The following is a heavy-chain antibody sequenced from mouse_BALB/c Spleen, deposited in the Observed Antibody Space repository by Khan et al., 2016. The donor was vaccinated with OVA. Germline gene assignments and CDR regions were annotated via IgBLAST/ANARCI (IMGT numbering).Heavy chain of an antibody. CDR3: AREGAYYRSDGWFAY. J-gene: IGHJ3*01. V-gene: IGHV1-4*01. Sequence: QVQLQQSGTELARPGASVKMSCKASGYTFTSYTMHWVKQRPGQGLEWIGYINPSSGYTNYNQKFKDKATLTADKSSITAYMQLSSLTSEDSAICYCAREGAYYRSDGWFAYWGQGTLVTVSA. CDR2: INPSSGYT. D-gene: IGHD2-14*01. CDR1: GYTFTSYT.